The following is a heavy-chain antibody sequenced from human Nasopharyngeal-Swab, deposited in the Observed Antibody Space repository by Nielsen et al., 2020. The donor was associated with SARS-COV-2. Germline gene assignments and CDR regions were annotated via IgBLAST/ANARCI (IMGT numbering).Heavy chain of an antibody. V-gene: IGHV4-38-2*02. CDR3: ARGGYSSGWVVY. Sequence: SETLSLTRTVSGYSISSCYYWGWTRQPPGKGLEWIGSIYHSGSTYYNPSLKSRVTISVDTSKNQFSLKLSSVTAADTAVYYCARGGYSSGWVVYWGQGTLVTVSS. D-gene: IGHD6-19*01. CDR2: IYHSGST. CDR1: GYSISSCYY. J-gene: IGHJ4*02.